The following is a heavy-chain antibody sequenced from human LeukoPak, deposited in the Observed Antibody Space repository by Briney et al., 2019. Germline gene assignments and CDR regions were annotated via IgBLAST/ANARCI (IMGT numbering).Heavy chain of an antibody. CDR3: ARAHFNGMDV. Sequence: PSETLSLTCAVYGGSFSGYYWSWIRRPPGKGLEWIGEINHSGSTNYNPSLKSRVTISVATSKNQFSLKLSSVTAADTAVYYCARAHFNGMDVWGQGTTVTVSS. CDR1: GGSFSGYY. V-gene: IGHV4-34*01. CDR2: INHSGST. D-gene: IGHD3-3*02. J-gene: IGHJ6*02.